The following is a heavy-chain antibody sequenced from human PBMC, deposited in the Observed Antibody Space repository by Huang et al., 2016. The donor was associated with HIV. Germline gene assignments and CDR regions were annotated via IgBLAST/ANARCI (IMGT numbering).Heavy chain of an antibody. CDR1: GGPFRSYS. CDR2: LMPVLDSP. Sequence: QVQLLQSGAEVKKSGSSVKVSCKASGGPFRSYSIAWVRQAPGQGLEWMASLMPVLDSPNYAQKLQGRVRVTADESTSTVYMELRDLRPDDTAVYFCARGSLEYSVSSSLDYWGQGTHVTVSS. J-gene: IGHJ4*02. CDR3: ARGSLEYSVSSSLDY. D-gene: IGHD4-4*01. V-gene: IGHV1-69*13.